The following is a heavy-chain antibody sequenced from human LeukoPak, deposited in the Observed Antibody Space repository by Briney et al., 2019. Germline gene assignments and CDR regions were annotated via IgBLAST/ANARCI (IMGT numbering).Heavy chain of an antibody. CDR1: GFTSSDYD. Sequence: PGGSLRLSCAASGFTSSDYDMHWVRQATGKGLEWVSAIGTAGDTYYTGSVKGRFTISRENAKNSLYLQMNSLRAGDTAVYYCVRVAKERVGGVYYFDYWGQGTPVTVSS. D-gene: IGHD1-1*01. V-gene: IGHV3-13*01. CDR3: VRVAKERVGGVYYFDY. J-gene: IGHJ4*02. CDR2: IGTAGDT.